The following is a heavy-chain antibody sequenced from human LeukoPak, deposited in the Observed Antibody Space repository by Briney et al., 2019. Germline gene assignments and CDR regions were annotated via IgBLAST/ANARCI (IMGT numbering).Heavy chain of an antibody. CDR1: GFTFDDYA. V-gene: IGHV3-9*01. D-gene: IGHD5-24*01. CDR3: AKGEMATIPTIFDY. CDR2: ISWNSGSI. Sequence: QPGRSLRLSCAASGFTFDDYAVHWVRQAPGKGLEWVSGISWNSGSIGYADSVKGRFTISRDNAKNSLYLQMNSLRAEDTALYYCAKGEMATIPTIFDYWGQGTLVTVSS. J-gene: IGHJ4*02.